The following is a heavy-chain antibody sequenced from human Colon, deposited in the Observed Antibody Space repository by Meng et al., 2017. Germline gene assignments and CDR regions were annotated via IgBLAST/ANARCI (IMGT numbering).Heavy chain of an antibody. CDR3: ASSDYYRSDY. D-gene: IGHD3-22*01. J-gene: IGHJ4*02. CDR2: PSHSGST. Sequence: QVPLEDAGSGLDKPSDTMALSCTFSGGSIRRSDWWGWVRQPPGKGLEWIGEPSHSGSTNSSPSLKSRVTISLDKSKNQLSLKLNSVTAADTAVYYCASSDYYRSDYWGQGTLVTVSS. CDR1: GGSIRRSDW. V-gene: IGHV4-4*02.